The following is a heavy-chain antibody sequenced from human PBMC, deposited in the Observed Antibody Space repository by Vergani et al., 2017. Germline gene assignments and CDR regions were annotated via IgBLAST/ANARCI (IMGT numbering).Heavy chain of an antibody. Sequence: EVQLVESGGGLVKPGGSLRLSCAASGFTFSNAWMSWVRQAPGKGLEWVGRIKSKTDGGTTDYAAPVKGRFTISRDDSKNTLYLQMNSLKTEDTAVYYCAKGAIAVVVPRVPYYFDYWGQGTLVTVSS. CDR3: AKGAIAVVVPRVPYYFDY. CDR1: GFTFSNAW. CDR2: IKSKTDGGTT. D-gene: IGHD6-19*01. J-gene: IGHJ4*02. V-gene: IGHV3-15*01.